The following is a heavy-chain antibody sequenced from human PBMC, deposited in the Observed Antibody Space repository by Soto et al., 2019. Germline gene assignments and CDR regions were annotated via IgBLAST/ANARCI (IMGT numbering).Heavy chain of an antibody. J-gene: IGHJ4*02. Sequence: EVQLVESGGGLVKPGGSLRLSCAASGFTFSNAWMSWVRQAPGKGLEWVGRIKSKTDGGTTDYAAPVKGRFSISRDDSKNTLYLQMNSLKTEDTAVYYCATDRKYIWGRGYWGQGTLVTVSS. CDR3: ATDRKYIWGRGY. V-gene: IGHV3-15*01. CDR2: IKSKTDGGTT. CDR1: GFTFSNAW. D-gene: IGHD3-16*01.